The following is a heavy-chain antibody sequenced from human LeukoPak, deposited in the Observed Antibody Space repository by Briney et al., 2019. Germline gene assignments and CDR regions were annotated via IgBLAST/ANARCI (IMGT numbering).Heavy chain of an antibody. CDR1: GGSISSSNW. CDR2: IYHSGST. CDR3: ARRHYYYDSSGYVY. Sequence: SETLSLTCAVSGGSISSSNWWSWVRQPPGKGLEWIGEIYHSGSTNYNPSLKSRVTISVDKSKNQFSLKLSPVTAADTAVYYCARRHYYYDSSGYVYWGQGTLVTASS. J-gene: IGHJ4*02. D-gene: IGHD3-22*01. V-gene: IGHV4-4*02.